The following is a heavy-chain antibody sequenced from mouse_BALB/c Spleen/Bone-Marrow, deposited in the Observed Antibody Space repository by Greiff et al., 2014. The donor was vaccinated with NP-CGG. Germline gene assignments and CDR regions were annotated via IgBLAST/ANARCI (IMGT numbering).Heavy chain of an antibody. CDR2: INPSSGYT. D-gene: IGHD1-1*01. V-gene: IGHV1-4*01. Sequence: QVQLKESGAELARPGASVKMSCKASGYTFTSYTMHWVKQRPGQGLEWIGYINPSSGYTNYNQKFKDKATLTADKSSSTAYMQLSSLTSEDSAVYYCARGLYYYGGSSNFDYWGQGTTLTVSS. J-gene: IGHJ2*01. CDR3: ARGLYYYGGSSNFDY. CDR1: GYTFTSYT.